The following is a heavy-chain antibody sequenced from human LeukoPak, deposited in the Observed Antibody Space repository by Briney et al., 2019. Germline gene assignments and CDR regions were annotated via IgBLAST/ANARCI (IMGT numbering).Heavy chain of an antibody. J-gene: IGHJ4*02. CDR3: AKVIRSSCVIGGY. Sequence: AGSLRLSCAASGFTLSSYAMTWVRQAPGKGLEGVSAICASGGSTYYADSVKGRFTISRDNSKNTLYLQMNRLRAEDMSVYYCAKVIRSSCVIGGYWGQGTGVSVP. CDR1: GFTLSSYA. CDR2: ICASGGST. V-gene: IGHV3-23*01. D-gene: IGHD2-15*01.